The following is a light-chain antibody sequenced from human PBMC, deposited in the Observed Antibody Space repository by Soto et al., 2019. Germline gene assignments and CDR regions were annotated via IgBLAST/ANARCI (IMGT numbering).Light chain of an antibody. CDR3: QQRNDWPMLT. V-gene: IGKV3-11*01. CDR2: DAS. Sequence: VLTQSPATLSLSPGERATLSCRASQNVGDYLAWYQHKPGQAPRLLIYDASNRATGIPARFSGSGSGTDFTLTISSLEPEDFAVYYCQQRNDWPMLTFGGGTKVEI. CDR1: QNVGDY. J-gene: IGKJ4*01.